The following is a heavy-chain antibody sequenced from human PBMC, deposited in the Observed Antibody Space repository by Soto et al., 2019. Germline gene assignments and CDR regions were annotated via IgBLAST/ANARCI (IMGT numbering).Heavy chain of an antibody. V-gene: IGHV4-61*01. CDR3: ARAPRGNYGYRSYFDY. J-gene: IGHJ4*02. D-gene: IGHD3-10*01. Sequence: SETLSLTCTVSGGSITNNNYYWSWIRQPPGKGLEWIGYIYYSGSTNYNPSLKSRVTISVDTSKNQFSLKLSSVTAADTAVYYRARAPRGNYGYRSYFDYWGQGTLVTVSS. CDR1: GGSITNNNYY. CDR2: IYYSGST.